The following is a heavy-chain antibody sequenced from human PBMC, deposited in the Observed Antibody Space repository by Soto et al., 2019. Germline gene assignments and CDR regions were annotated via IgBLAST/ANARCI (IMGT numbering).Heavy chain of an antibody. CDR2: ISYDGSNK. V-gene: IGHV3-30-3*01. J-gene: IGHJ4*02. CDR3: ARAGAIFSSCFDY. CDR1: GFTFSDYA. Sequence: QVQLVESGGGVVQPGRSLSLSCVASGFTFSDYAMHWVRQAPGEGLEWVAFISYDGSNKNYADSVKGRFTISRDSSKNTLFLQMDSLRAEDTAAYYCARAGAIFSSCFDYWGQGALVTVSS. D-gene: IGHD3-3*02.